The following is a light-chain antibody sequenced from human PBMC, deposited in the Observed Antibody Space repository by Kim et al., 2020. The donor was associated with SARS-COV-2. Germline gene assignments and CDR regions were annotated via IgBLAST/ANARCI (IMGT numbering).Light chain of an antibody. Sequence: QSALTQPASVSGSPGQSITISCAGTTSDVGSYNLVSWYQQHPGKAPKLIIYEVNKRPSGISNVFSGSKSGSTASLTISGLQTEDEADYYCCSYAGSYSWVFGGGTQLTVL. CDR2: EVN. V-gene: IGLV2-23*02. CDR3: CSYAGSYSWV. J-gene: IGLJ3*02. CDR1: TSDVGSYNL.